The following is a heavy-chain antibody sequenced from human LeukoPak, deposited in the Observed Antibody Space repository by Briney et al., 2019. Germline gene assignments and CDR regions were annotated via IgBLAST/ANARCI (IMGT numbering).Heavy chain of an antibody. CDR3: TRVANGGTSRDF. CDR2: ISDSGDYI. D-gene: IGHD1-14*01. CDR1: GFTFTTYT. Sequence: PGGSLRLSCAASGFTFTTYTMNWVRQAPGKGLEWVASISDSGDYIFYADSLKGRFTISRDNAKNSLYLQMTSLRDGDTAMYYCTRVANGGTSRDFWGQGTLVTVSS. J-gene: IGHJ4*02. V-gene: IGHV3-21*01.